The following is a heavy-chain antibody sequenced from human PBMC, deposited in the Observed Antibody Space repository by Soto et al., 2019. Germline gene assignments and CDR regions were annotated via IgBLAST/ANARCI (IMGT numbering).Heavy chain of an antibody. CDR1: GFTFSSYG. D-gene: IGHD3-10*01. V-gene: IGHV3-30*18. J-gene: IGHJ6*02. CDR2: ISYDGSNK. Sequence: PGGSLRLSCAASGFTFSSYGMHWVRQAPGKGLEWVAVISYDGSNKYYADSVKGRFTISRDNSKNTLYLQMNSLRAEDTAVYYCAKDGYYGSGSYYNVGYYYYYGMDVWGQGTTVTAP. CDR3: AKDGYYGSGSYYNVGYYYYYGMDV.